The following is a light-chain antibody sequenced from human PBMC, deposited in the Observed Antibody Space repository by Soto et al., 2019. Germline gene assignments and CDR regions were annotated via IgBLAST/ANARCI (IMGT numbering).Light chain of an antibody. CDR2: GAS. J-gene: IGKJ1*01. Sequence: EIVLTQSPGTLSLSPGESATLSCRASQIVSDTYLAWYQQKPGQAPRLLIFGASNRATGIPDRFSGSGSGKEFTLTISTLEPEDFAVYYCQQYGSSPWTFGQGTEVEIK. CDR1: QIVSDTY. CDR3: QQYGSSPWT. V-gene: IGKV3-20*01.